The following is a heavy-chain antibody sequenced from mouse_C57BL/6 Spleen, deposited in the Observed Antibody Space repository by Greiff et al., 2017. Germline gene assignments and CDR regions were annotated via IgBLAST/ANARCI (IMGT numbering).Heavy chain of an antibody. V-gene: IGHV5-17*01. J-gene: IGHJ4*01. CDR3: ARDPNYYGSSYLAMDY. CDR1: GFTFSDYG. D-gene: IGHD1-1*01. Sequence: EVNLVQSGGGLVKPGGSLKLSCAASGFTFSDYGMHWVRQAPEKGLEWVAYISSGSSTIYYADTVKGRFTISRDNAKNTLFLQMTSLRSEETAMYYCARDPNYYGSSYLAMDYWGQGTSVTVSS. CDR2: ISSGSSTI.